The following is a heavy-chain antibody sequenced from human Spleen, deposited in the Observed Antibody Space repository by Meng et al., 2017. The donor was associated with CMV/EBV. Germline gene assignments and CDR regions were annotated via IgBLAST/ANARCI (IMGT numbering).Heavy chain of an antibody. V-gene: IGHV3-66*02. J-gene: IGHJ4*02. CDR3: AREPIGLCTHTNCYTFAH. CDR2: ISAGGST. Sequence: GGSLRLSCAASGFDVITNYMSWVRQAPGKGLEWVSVISAGGSTYYADSVKGRFTISRDNSKNAPYLQMSRLRAEDTAVYYCAREPIGLCTHTNCYTFAHWGPGTLVTVSS. CDR1: GFDVITNY. D-gene: IGHD2-2*02.